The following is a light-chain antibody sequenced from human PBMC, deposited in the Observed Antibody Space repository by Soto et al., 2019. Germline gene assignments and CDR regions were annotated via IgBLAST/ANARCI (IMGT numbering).Light chain of an antibody. V-gene: IGKV3-15*01. CDR1: QSVSSN. CDR2: GAS. Sequence: EIVMTQSPATLSVSPGERATLSCRASQSVSSNLAWYQQQPGQAPRLLIYGASTRATGIPARFSGSGSGTEFTLTISSLQSEDVAVYYCQQYNNWPWTFGQGTKVEIK. J-gene: IGKJ1*01. CDR3: QQYNNWPWT.